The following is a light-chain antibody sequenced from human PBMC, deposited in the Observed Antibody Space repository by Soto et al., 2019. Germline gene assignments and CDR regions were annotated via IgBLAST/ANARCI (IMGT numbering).Light chain of an antibody. CDR1: QGITNY. J-gene: IGKJ3*01. Sequence: DIQMTQSPSSLSASVGDRVTITCRASQGITNYLAWYQQKPGKVPKLLIYAASTLQSGVPSRFSGRGSGTDFTLTVSSLQPKDVASYYCQKYNSAPRMFTFGPGTQVDIK. V-gene: IGKV1-27*01. CDR2: AAS. CDR3: QKYNSAPRMFT.